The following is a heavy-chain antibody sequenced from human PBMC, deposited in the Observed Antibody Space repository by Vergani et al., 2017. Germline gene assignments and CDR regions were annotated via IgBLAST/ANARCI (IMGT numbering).Heavy chain of an antibody. CDR2: ISGSGGST. D-gene: IGHD3-10*01. V-gene: IGHV3-23*01. Sequence: EVQLLESGGGLVQPGGSLRLSCAASGFTFSSYAMSWVRQAPGKGLEWVSAISGSGGSTYYADSVKGRFTISRDNSKNTLYLQMNSLRAEDTAVYYCAKDIFPTRGGVYYYYYMDVWGKGTTVTVSS. CDR1: GFTFSSYA. CDR3: AKDIFPTRGGVYYYYYMDV. J-gene: IGHJ6*03.